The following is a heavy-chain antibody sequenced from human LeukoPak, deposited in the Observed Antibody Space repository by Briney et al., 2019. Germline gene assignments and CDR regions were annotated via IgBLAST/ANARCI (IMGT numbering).Heavy chain of an antibody. CDR3: ARGSALRYIYWLWDY. J-gene: IGHJ4*02. Sequence: PSETLSLTCAVYGGSFSGYYWSWIRQPPGKGLEWIGEINHSGSTNYNPSLKSRVTISVDTSKNQFSLKLSSVTAADTAVYYCARGSALRYIYWLWDYWGQGTLVTVSS. V-gene: IGHV4-34*01. CDR1: GGSFSGYY. CDR2: INHSGST. D-gene: IGHD3-9*01.